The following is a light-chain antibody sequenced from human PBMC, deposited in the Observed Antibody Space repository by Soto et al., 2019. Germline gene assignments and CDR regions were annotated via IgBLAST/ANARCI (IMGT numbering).Light chain of an antibody. V-gene: IGKV3-11*01. CDR2: DAS. J-gene: IGKJ4*01. CDR1: QSIVKS. CDR3: QPRSNWPLT. Sequence: EIVLTQSPDTLSLSPGERATLSCRASQSIVKSVAWYQQKPGQAPRLLIYDASKRATGIPARFSGSGSGTDFTLTISSLEPEDFAVYSCQPRSNWPLTFGGGTNLEI.